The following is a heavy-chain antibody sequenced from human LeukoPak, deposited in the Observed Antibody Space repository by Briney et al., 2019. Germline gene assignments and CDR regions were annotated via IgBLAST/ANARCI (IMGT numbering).Heavy chain of an antibody. D-gene: IGHD5-18*01. J-gene: IGHJ4*02. CDR1: GYTFTSYA. CDR3: ARERLDTAMVFDY. Sequence: ASVKVSCKASGYTFTSYAMHWVRQAPGQRLEWMGWINAGNGNTKYSQKFQGRVTITRDTSASTAYMELSSLRSEDTAVYYCARERLDTAMVFDYWGQGTLVTVSS. CDR2: INAGNGNT. V-gene: IGHV1-3*01.